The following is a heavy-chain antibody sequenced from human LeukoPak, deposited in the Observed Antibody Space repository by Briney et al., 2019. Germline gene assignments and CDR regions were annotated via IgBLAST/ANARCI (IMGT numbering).Heavy chain of an antibody. CDR3: ARHSSGWYGGNDAFDI. V-gene: IGHV4-59*08. Sequence: SETQSLTCTVSGGSISSYYWSWIRQPPGKGLEWIGYIYYSGSTNYNPSLKSRVTISVDTSKNQFSLKLSSVTAADTAVYYCARHSSGWYGGNDAFDIWGQGTMVTVSS. CDR2: IYYSGST. J-gene: IGHJ3*02. D-gene: IGHD6-19*01. CDR1: GGSISSYY.